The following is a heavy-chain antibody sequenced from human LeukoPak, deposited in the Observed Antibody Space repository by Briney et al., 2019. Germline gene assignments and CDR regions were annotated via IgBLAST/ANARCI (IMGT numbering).Heavy chain of an antibody. V-gene: IGHV4-59*08. J-gene: IGHJ4*02. CDR1: GGSISSYY. CDR2: IYYSGST. CDR3: ARLTYYYDSSGYYHDDY. Sequence: KSSETLSLTCTVSGGSISSYYWSWIRQPPGKGLEWIGYIYYSGSTNYNPSLKSRVTISVDTSKNQFSLKLSSVTAADTAVYYCARLTYYYDSSGYYHDDYWGQGTLVTVSS. D-gene: IGHD3-22*01.